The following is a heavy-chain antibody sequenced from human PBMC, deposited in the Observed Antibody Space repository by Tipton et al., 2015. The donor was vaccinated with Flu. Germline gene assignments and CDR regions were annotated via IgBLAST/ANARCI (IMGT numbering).Heavy chain of an antibody. CDR3: ARATTVVTPYYFDY. J-gene: IGHJ4*02. Sequence: TLSLTCTVSGGSISSGSYYWSWIRQPAGKGLEWIGRIYTSGSTNYNPSLKSRVTISVDTSKNQFSLKLSSVTAADTAVYYCARATTVVTPYYFDYWGQGTLVTVSS. D-gene: IGHD4-23*01. V-gene: IGHV4-61*02. CDR1: GGSISSGSYY. CDR2: IYTSGST.